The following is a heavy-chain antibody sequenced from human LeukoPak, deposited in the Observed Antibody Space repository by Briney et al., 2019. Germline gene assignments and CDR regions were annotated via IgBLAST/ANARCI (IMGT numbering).Heavy chain of an antibody. CDR2: IKQDGSEK. CDR1: GFTFSSYW. CDR3: ARDGNSGSYRGDFDY. J-gene: IGHJ4*02. Sequence: PGGSLRLSCAASGFTFSSYWMSWVRQAPGKGLEGVANIKQDGSEKYYVDSVKGRFTISRDNAKNSLYLQMNSLRAEDTAVYYCARDGNSGSYRGDFDYWGQGTLVTVSS. D-gene: IGHD1-26*01. V-gene: IGHV3-7*01.